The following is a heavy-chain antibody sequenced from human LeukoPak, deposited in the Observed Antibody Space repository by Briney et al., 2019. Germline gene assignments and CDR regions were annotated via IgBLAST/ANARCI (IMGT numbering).Heavy chain of an antibody. J-gene: IGHJ6*03. V-gene: IGHV4-34*01. D-gene: IGHD2-8*01. CDR1: GGSFSGYY. CDR3: ARGRGYCTNGVCSNYYMDV. Sequence: SETLSLTCAVYGGSFSGYYWSWIRQPPGKGLEWIGELNHSGSTNYNPSLKSRVTISVDTSKNQFSLKLSSVTAADTAVYYCARGRGYCTNGVCSNYYMDVWGKGTTMTVSS. CDR2: LNHSGST.